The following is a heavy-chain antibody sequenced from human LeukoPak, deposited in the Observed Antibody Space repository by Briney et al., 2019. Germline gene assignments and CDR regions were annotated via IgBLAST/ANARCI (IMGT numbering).Heavy chain of an antibody. D-gene: IGHD6-13*01. CDR1: GFTFSSYA. J-gene: IGHJ5*02. V-gene: IGHV3-23*01. CDR2: ISGSGGST. Sequence: GGSLRLSCAASGFTFSSYAMSWVRRAPGKGLERVSAISGSGGSTYYADSVKGRVTISRDNSKNSLYLQMNSLSAEDTAVYYCAKDPAGTISSSWYPHWFDPWGQGTLVTVSS. CDR3: AKDPAGTISSSWYPHWFDP.